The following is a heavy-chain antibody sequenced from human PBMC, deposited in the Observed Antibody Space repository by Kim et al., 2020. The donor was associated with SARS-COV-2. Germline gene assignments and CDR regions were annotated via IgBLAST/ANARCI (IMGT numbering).Heavy chain of an antibody. CDR3: ARGYYYDTLPSFDY. CDR1: GYTFTGYY. Sequence: ASVKVSCKASGYTFTGYYMHWVRQAPGQGLEWMGWINPNSGGTNYAQKFQGRVTMTRDTSISTAYMELSRLRSDDTAVYYCARGYYYDTLPSFDYWGQGTLVTVSS. CDR2: INPNSGGT. D-gene: IGHD3-22*01. J-gene: IGHJ4*02. V-gene: IGHV1-2*02.